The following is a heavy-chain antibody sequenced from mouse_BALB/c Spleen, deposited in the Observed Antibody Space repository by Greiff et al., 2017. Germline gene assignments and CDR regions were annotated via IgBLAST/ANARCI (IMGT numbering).Heavy chain of an antibody. V-gene: IGHV3-8*02. CDR1: GDSITSGY. CDR2: ISYSGST. D-gene: IGHD2-4*01. J-gene: IGHJ4*01. Sequence: EVKLVESGPSLVKPSQTLSLTCSVTGDSITSGYWNWIRKFPGNKLEYMGYISYSGSTYYNPSLKSRISITRDTSKNQYYLQLNSVTTEDTATYYCARYEPYYDYDHYAMDYWGQGTSVTVSS. CDR3: ARYEPYYDYDHYAMDY.